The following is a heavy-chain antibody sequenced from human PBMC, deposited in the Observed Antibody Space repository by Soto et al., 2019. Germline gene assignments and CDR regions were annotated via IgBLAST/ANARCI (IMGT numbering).Heavy chain of an antibody. CDR1: GFTFSTFV. Sequence: PGGSLRLSCAVSGFTFSTFVMHWVRQAPGKGLEWVALISSDGNNKYYADSVKGRFIISRDNSKKKLFLQLNSLRREDSSVYYCARGGGGKVAGEGYYFDYWGQGTLVTVSS. CDR2: ISSDGNNK. D-gene: IGHD6-19*01. J-gene: IGHJ4*02. V-gene: IGHV3-30-3*01. CDR3: ARGGGGKVAGEGYYFDY.